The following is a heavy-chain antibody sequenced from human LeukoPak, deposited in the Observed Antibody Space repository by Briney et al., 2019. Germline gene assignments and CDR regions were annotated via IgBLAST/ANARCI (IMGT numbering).Heavy chain of an antibody. CDR3: ARAGFNDSSGDNDGFAM. CDR1: GLTISSSG. Sequence: GGSLRLSCAASGLTISSSGVSWVRQTPGKGLEWVSSISGSGERTHYADSVRGRFTISRDTSKDTLYLQMNSLRADDTAVYYCARAGFNDSSGDNDGFAMWGEGTMVTVST. D-gene: IGHD1-1*01. J-gene: IGHJ3*02. V-gene: IGHV3-23*01. CDR2: ISGSGERT.